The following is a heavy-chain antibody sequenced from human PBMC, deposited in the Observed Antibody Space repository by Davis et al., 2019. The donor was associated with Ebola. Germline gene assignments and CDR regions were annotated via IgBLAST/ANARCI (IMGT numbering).Heavy chain of an antibody. V-gene: IGHV3-33*06. Sequence: GESLKISCAASGFTFSSYGMHWVRQAPGKGLEWVAVIWYDGSNKYYADSVKGRFTISRDNSKNTLYLHMNSLRAEDTAVYYCAKERLMGVVVVAATQGMDVWGQGTTVTVSS. CDR2: IWYDGSNK. J-gene: IGHJ6*02. CDR3: AKERLMGVVVVAATQGMDV. CDR1: GFTFSSYG. D-gene: IGHD2-15*01.